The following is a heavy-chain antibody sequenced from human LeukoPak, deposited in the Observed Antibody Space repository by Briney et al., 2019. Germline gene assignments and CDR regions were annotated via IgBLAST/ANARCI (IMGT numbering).Heavy chain of an antibody. D-gene: IGHD1-1*01. Sequence: SETLSLTCSVSGFSISGGYYWGWIRQPPGKGLEWLGSIYHSGNTDYNPSLKSRVTISVDTAKNKFFLRLGSVTAADTAVYYCARIVQITGTIPHWGQGTLVTVSS. CDR1: GFSISGGYY. J-gene: IGHJ4*02. CDR3: ARIVQITGTIPH. V-gene: IGHV4-38-2*02. CDR2: IYHSGNT.